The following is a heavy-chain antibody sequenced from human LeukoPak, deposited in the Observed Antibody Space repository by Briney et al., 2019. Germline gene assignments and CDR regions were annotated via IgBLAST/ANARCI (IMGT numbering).Heavy chain of an antibody. Sequence: SETLSLTCTVSGGSISEYYWSWIRQSPGKGLEWIGYIYESGGTNYNPSLRSRVTISLDTSKTQVSLKVTSLTAADTVVYYCARDRAAFYYASVLAYWGQGIPVTVSS. CDR2: IYESGGT. CDR1: GGSISEYY. J-gene: IGHJ4*02. V-gene: IGHV4-59*01. CDR3: ARDRAAFYYASVLAY. D-gene: IGHD3-10*01.